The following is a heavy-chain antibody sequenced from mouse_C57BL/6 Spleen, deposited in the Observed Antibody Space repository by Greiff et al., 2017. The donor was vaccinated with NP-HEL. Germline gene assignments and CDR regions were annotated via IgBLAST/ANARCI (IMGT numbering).Heavy chain of an antibody. V-gene: IGHV1-19*01. Sequence: EVQLQQSGPVLVKPGASVKMSCKASGYTFTDYYMNWVKQSHGKSLEWIGVINPYNGGTSYNQKFKGKATLTVDKSSSTAYMELNSLTSEDSAVYYCASRPGSSYEYFDVWGTGTTVTVSS. J-gene: IGHJ1*03. D-gene: IGHD1-1*01. CDR1: GYTFTDYY. CDR3: ASRPGSSYEYFDV. CDR2: INPYNGGT.